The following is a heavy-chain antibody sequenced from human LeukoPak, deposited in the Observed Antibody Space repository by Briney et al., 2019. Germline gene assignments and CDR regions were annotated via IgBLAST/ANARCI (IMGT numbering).Heavy chain of an antibody. CDR2: FFLKGST. D-gene: IGHD3-22*01. V-gene: IGHV4-38-2*02. Sequence: SETLSLTCTVSGYSITSAYYWGWIRQPPGKGLEWIGSFFLKGSTYYNPSLKSRVTISADTSKNQFSLKLSSVTAADTAVYYCQGYYYDSSGRYFDLWGRGTLVTVSS. J-gene: IGHJ2*01. CDR3: QGYYYDSSGRYFDL. CDR1: GYSITSAYY.